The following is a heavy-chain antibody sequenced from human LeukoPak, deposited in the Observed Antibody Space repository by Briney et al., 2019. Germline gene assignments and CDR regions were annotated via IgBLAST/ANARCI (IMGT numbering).Heavy chain of an antibody. D-gene: IGHD5-18*01. J-gene: IGHJ4*02. CDR3: VKGRRGSSYVHYFDS. CDR1: GLIFETYG. V-gene: IGHV3-30*18. CDR2: ISKNGSNT. Sequence: PGGSLRLSCEVSGLIFETYGMHWVRQAPGKGLEWVGGISKNGSNTYYGDSVKGRFTISRDNSNNTLSLQMNGLTTEDTVVYFCVKGRRGSSYVHYFDSWGQGTLVTVSS.